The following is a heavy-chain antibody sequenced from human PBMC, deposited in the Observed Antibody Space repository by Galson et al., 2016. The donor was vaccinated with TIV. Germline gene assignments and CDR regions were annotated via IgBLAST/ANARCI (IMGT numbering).Heavy chain of an antibody. CDR3: ARARYGDYFDY. V-gene: IGHV1-2*02. D-gene: IGHD4/OR15-4a*01. CDR1: GDTFTGYY. CDR2: IVPRSVAT. J-gene: IGHJ4*02. Sequence: SVKVSCKASGDTFTGYYVHWVRQAPGQGLEWMGWIVPRSVATNYAQKFQGRVTLTRDTSISTAHMELTRLTPDDTAVYYCARARYGDYFDYWGQGTLVTACS.